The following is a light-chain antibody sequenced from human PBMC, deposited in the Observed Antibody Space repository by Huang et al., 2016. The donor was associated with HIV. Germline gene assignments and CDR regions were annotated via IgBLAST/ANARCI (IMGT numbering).Light chain of an antibody. CDR3: LQLNSYPGT. CDR1: QDISRY. Sequence: IQLTQSPSSLSASIEDRVTITCRASQDISRYLAWYQQKPGKAPKLLIYAASTLESGVPSRFNGSGSGTEFTLTINNLQPEDFATYYCLQLNSYPGTFGPGTNVDV. CDR2: AAS. V-gene: IGKV1-9*01. J-gene: IGKJ3*01.